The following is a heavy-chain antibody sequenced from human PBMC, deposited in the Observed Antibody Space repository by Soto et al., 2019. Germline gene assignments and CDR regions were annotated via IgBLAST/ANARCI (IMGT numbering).Heavy chain of an antibody. CDR1: GYTFTSYA. V-gene: IGHV1-3*01. CDR2: INAGNGNT. CDR3: ARGIAARQDYYYYGMDV. Sequence: RASVKVSCKASGYTFTSYAMHWVRQAPGQRLEWMGWINAGNGNTKYSQKLQGGVTITRDTSASTAYMELSSLRSEDTAVYYCARGIAARQDYYYYGMDVWGQGTTVTVSS. J-gene: IGHJ6*02. D-gene: IGHD6-6*01.